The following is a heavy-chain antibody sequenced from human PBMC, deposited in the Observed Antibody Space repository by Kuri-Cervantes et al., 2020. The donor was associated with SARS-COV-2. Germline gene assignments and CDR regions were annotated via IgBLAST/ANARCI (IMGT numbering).Heavy chain of an antibody. CDR3: AKSVPVWQQLPYNWFDP. Sequence: LSLTCAASGFTFSSYWMSWVRQAPGKGLEWVANIKQDGSEKYYVDSVKGRFTISRDNSKNTLYLQMNSLRAEDTAVYYCAKSVPVWQQLPYNWFDPWGQGTLVTVSS. J-gene: IGHJ5*02. D-gene: IGHD6-13*01. CDR1: GFTFSSYW. CDR2: IKQDGSEK. V-gene: IGHV3-7*01.